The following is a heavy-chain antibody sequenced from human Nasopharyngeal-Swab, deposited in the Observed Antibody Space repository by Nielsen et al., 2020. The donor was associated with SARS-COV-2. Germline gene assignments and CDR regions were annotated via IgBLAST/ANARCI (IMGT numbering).Heavy chain of an antibody. J-gene: IGHJ4*02. CDR1: GFTFSSYS. V-gene: IGHV3-48*04. D-gene: IGHD6-19*01. Sequence: GGSLRLSCAASGFTFSSYSMNWVRQAPGKGLEWVSYTSSSSSTTYYADSVKGRFTISRDNAKNSLYLQMNSLRAEDTAVYYCAREDKGQWLVPGSFDYWGQGTLVTVSS. CDR2: TSSSSSTT. CDR3: AREDKGQWLVPGSFDY.